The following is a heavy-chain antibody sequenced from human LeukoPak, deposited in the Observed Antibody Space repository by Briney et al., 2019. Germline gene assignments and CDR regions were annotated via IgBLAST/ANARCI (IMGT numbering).Heavy chain of an antibody. CDR1: GGSISSYY. V-gene: IGHV4-4*07. J-gene: IGHJ3*02. D-gene: IGHD3-10*01. CDR3: ATSYYYGSGNYYKRAFDI. Sequence: SETLSLTCTVSGGSISSYYWSWIRQPAGKGLEWIGRIYTSGSTNYNPSLKSRVTISVDTSKNQFSLKLSSVTAADTAVYYCATSYYYGSGNYYKRAFDIWGQGTMVTVSS. CDR2: IYTSGST.